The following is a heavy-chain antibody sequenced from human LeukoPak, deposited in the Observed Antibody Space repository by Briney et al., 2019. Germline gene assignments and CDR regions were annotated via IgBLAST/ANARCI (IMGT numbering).Heavy chain of an antibody. Sequence: GGSLRLSCAASGFTFGSYWMSWVRQAPGMGLEWVANIRQDGSEKYYVDSVKGRFTISRDNAKNSLYLQMNSLKAEDTAVYYCARRYFDLWGRGTLVTVSS. CDR1: GFTFGSYW. CDR3: ARRYFDL. V-gene: IGHV3-7*03. J-gene: IGHJ2*01. CDR2: IRQDGSEK.